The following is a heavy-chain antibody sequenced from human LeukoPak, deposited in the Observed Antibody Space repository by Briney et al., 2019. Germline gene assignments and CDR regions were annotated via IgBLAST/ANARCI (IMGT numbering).Heavy chain of an antibody. J-gene: IGHJ4*02. CDR3: ARSGSGSYLVDY. CDR2: ISYDGSNK. D-gene: IGHD3-10*01. CDR1: GFTFSSYA. Sequence: GGSLRLSCAASGFTFSSYAMHWVRQAPGKGLEWVAVISYDGSNKYYADSVKGRFTISRDNSKNTLYLQMNSLRAEDTAVYYCARSGSGSYLVDYWGQGTLVTVSS. V-gene: IGHV3-30-3*01.